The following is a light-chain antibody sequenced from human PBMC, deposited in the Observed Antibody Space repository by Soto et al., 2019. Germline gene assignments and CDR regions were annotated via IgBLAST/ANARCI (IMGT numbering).Light chain of an antibody. CDR1: QSVSSSD. Sequence: EIVLTQSPGTLSLSPGERATLSCRATQSVSSSDLAWYQQKPGQAPRLLIYGASSRATGIPDRFSGSGSGTDFTLTISRLEPEDLAVYYCQHYGSSQYTIGQGTKLEIK. CDR3: QHYGSSQYT. CDR2: GAS. V-gene: IGKV3-20*01. J-gene: IGKJ2*01.